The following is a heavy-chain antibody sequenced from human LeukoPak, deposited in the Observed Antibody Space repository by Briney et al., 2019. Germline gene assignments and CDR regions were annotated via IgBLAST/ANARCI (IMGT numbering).Heavy chain of an antibody. CDR3: ASRAAIVTTVTRRTPFGWDY. V-gene: IGHV1-69*05. Sequence: ASVKVSCKASGGTFRSYAISWVRQAPGQGLEWMGGIIPIFGTANYAQKFQGRVTITTDESTSTAYMELSSLRSEDTAVYYCASRAAIVTTVTRRTPFGWDYWGQGTLVTVSS. CDR2: IIPIFGTA. D-gene: IGHD4-17*01. J-gene: IGHJ4*02. CDR1: GGTFRSYA.